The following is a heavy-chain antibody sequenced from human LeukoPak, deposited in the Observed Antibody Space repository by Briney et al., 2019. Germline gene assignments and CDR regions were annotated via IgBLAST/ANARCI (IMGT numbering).Heavy chain of an antibody. V-gene: IGHV1-18*01. CDR1: GYIFTSYG. D-gene: IGHD3-9*01. CDR3: ARILLRYFDWLLYPIGWFDP. CDR2: ISAYNGNT. J-gene: IGHJ5*02. Sequence: ASVKVSCKASGYIFTSYGIRWVRQAPGQGLEWMGWISAYNGNTNYAQKLQGIVTMTTDTSPSTAYMELRSLRSDDTAVYYCARILLRYFDWLLYPIGWFDPWGQGTLVTGSS.